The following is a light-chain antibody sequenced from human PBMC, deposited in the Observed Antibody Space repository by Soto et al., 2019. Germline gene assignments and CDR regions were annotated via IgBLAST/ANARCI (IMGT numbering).Light chain of an antibody. V-gene: IGLV2-14*03. CDR2: EVN. Sequence: QSALTQPASVSGSPGQSITISCTGTSSDIGTYNYVSWYQQHPGNVPKLIIYEVNNRPTGVSYRFSGSKSANTASLTISGLRAEDEADYYCSSLTNINTQALGPGTKVTVL. CDR3: SSLTNINTQA. J-gene: IGLJ1*01. CDR1: SSDIGTYNY.